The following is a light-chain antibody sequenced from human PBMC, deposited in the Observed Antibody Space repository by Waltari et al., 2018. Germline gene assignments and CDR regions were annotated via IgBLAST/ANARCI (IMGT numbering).Light chain of an antibody. J-gene: IGLJ1*01. Sequence: QSALTQPASVSGSPGQSITISCTGTSSDVGSYNLVSWYQQHPGQAPKLMIYEGSKRPSGVSNRFSGSKSGNTASLTISGLQADDEADYYCCSYAGSSTYVFGTGTKVTVL. CDR2: EGS. CDR3: CSYAGSSTYV. V-gene: IGLV2-23*01. CDR1: SSDVGSYNL.